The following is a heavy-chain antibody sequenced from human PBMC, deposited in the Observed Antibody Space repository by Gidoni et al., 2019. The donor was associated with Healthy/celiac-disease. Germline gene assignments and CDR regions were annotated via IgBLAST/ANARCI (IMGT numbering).Heavy chain of an antibody. D-gene: IGHD4-17*01. J-gene: IGHJ4*02. Sequence: EVQLLESGGGLVQPGGSLRLSCAASAFPFSSYAMSWVRQAPGKGLEWVSAISGSGGSTYYADSVKGRFTISRDNSKNTLYLQMNSLRAEDTAVYYCAKDSSRERYGEHNYWGQGTLVTVSS. V-gene: IGHV3-23*01. CDR1: AFPFSSYA. CDR3: AKDSSRERYGEHNY. CDR2: ISGSGGST.